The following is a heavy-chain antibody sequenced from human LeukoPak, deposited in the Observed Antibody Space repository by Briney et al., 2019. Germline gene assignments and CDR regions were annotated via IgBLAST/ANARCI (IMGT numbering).Heavy chain of an antibody. CDR2: ISWNSGSI. CDR1: GFTFDDYA. D-gene: IGHD1-26*01. J-gene: IGHJ4*02. CDR3: AGDLQLVGATNIVDY. Sequence: GRSLRLSCAASGFTFDDYAMHWVRQAPGKGLEWVSGISWNSGSIGYADSVKGRFTISRDNAKNSLYLQMNSLRAEDTAVYYCAGDLQLVGATNIVDYWGQGTLVTVSS. V-gene: IGHV3-9*01.